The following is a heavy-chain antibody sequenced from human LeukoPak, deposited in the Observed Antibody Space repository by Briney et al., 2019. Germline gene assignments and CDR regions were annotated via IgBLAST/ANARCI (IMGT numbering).Heavy chain of an antibody. J-gene: IGHJ4*02. CDR3: ARARCPSCTLDY. Sequence: SETLSLTCPVPGASIISSYWNWIRNPPGKGLEWIGYIYYSGSTNYNPSLKSRVTISVDTSKNQFSLKLSSVTAADTAVYYCARARCPSCTLDYWGQGTLVTVSS. V-gene: IGHV4-59*01. CDR2: IYYSGST. CDR1: GASIISSY. D-gene: IGHD2-2*01.